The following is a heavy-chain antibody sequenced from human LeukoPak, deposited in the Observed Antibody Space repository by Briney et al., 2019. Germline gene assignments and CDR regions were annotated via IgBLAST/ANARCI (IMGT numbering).Heavy chain of an antibody. V-gene: IGHV3-11*01. CDR1: GFTFSDYY. CDR3: ARDAGSSGYYYIADYFDY. D-gene: IGHD3-22*01. Sequence: GGSLRLSCAASGFTFSDYYMSWIRQAPGKGLEWVSYFSSSGSTIYYADSVKGRFTISRDNAKNSLYLQMNSLRAEDTAVYYCARDAGSSGYYYIADYFDYWGQGTLVTVPS. CDR2: FSSSGSTI. J-gene: IGHJ4*02.